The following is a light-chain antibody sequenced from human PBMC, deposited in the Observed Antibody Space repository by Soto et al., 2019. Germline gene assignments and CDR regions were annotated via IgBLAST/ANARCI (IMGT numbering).Light chain of an antibody. CDR1: SSDVGSYNL. CDR3: CSYVGSRGV. V-gene: IGLV2-23*01. CDR2: EGS. J-gene: IGLJ1*01. Sequence: QSALTQPASVSGSPGQSITISCTGTSSDVGSYNLVSWYQQHPGKAPKLMIYEGSKRPSGVSNRFSGSKSGNTASLTISGLQAEDEADYYCCSYVGSRGVFGTGTKLTVL.